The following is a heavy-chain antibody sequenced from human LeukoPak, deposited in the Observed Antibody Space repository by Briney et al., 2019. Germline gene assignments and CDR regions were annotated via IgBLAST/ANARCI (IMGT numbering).Heavy chain of an antibody. Sequence: ASVKVSCKASGYTFTGYYMHWVRQAPGQGLEWMGWINPNSGGTNYAQKFQGRVTMTRDTSISTAYMELSRLRSDDTAVYYCASGPGLRYFDWLLHRVRDHALDIWGQGTMVTVSS. CDR2: INPNSGGT. CDR3: ASGPGLRYFDWLLHRVRDHALDI. D-gene: IGHD3-9*01. CDR1: GYTFTGYY. V-gene: IGHV1-2*02. J-gene: IGHJ3*02.